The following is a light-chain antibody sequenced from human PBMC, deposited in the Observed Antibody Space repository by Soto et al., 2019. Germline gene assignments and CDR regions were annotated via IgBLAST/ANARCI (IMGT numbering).Light chain of an antibody. J-gene: IGLJ1*01. V-gene: IGLV2-11*01. CDR1: SNDVGNYNF. CDR3: CSYVLHYPGYV. Sequence: QSALTQPRSVSGSPGQSVTISCTGTSNDVGNYNFVSWFQQHPGKAPKLMIYDVSERPSGVPDRFSGSKSGNTASLTISGLQSEDEADYYCCSYVLHYPGYVFGTGTKLTVL. CDR2: DVS.